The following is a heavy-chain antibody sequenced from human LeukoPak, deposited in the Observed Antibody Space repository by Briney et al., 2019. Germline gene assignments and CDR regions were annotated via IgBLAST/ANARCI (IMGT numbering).Heavy chain of an antibody. V-gene: IGHV3-11*05. J-gene: IGHJ4*02. CDR3: SRDRSSSWLPTYFDY. D-gene: IGHD6-13*01. Sequence: GGSLRLSYAASGFTFSDYYMSWIRQAPGKGLEWVSYISSSTTYTNYADSVKGRFTISRDNAKNSLYLQMNSLRAEDTAVYYCSRDRSSSWLPTYFDYWGQGALVTVSS. CDR2: ISSSTTYT. CDR1: GFTFSDYY.